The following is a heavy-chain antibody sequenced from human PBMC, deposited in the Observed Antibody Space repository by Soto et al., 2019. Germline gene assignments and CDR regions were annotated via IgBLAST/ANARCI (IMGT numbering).Heavy chain of an antibody. V-gene: IGHV5-51*01. CDR3: AREVITTYGMDV. J-gene: IGHJ6*02. Sequence: GESLKISCKGSGYRFTAYWIGWVRQKPGEGPEWMGVVYPGDSETRYSPSFQGQVTITVDKSISTAYLQWSSLKTSDTAVYYGAREVITTYGMDVWGQGTTVTVSS. CDR1: GYRFTAYW. CDR2: VYPGDSET. D-gene: IGHD1-20*01.